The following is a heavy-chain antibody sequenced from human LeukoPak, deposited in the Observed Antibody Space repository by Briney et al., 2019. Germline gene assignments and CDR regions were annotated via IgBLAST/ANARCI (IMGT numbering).Heavy chain of an antibody. Sequence: PLGTPCLTCTVSVGSISGYYWRWIREPPRKGLEWIGDIYYSGSTNYTPSLKSRVTTSQDTSKNQFSLKLSSVTAADTAVYYCARQTSSGSPDYWGQRTLVTVSS. J-gene: IGHJ4*02. CDR3: ARQTSSGSPDY. D-gene: IGHD1-26*01. CDR1: VGSISGYY. CDR2: IYYSGST. V-gene: IGHV4-59*08.